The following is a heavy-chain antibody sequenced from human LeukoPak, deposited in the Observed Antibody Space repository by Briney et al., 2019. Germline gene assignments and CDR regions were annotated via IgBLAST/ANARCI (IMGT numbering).Heavy chain of an antibody. D-gene: IGHD1-26*01. Sequence: SVKVSCKASGGTLSSYTISWVRQAPGQGLEWMGRIIPILGIANYAQKFQGRVTITADKSTSTAYMELSSLRSEDTAVYYCASPISGSYYGTWGQGTLVTVSS. CDR2: IIPILGIA. CDR3: ASPISGSYYGT. V-gene: IGHV1-69*02. CDR1: GGTLSSYT. J-gene: IGHJ5*02.